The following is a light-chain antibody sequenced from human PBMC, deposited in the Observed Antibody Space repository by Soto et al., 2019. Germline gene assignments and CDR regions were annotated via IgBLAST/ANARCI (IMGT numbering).Light chain of an antibody. J-gene: IGKJ1*01. V-gene: IGKV3-11*01. Sequence: EIVLTQSPATLSLSPGEGATLSCRASQSVGKYLAWYQQKPGKAPRLLIYDASNRATGIPARFSGSASGTDFTLTISSLEPEDFALYYCQQRSSWPRTFGRGTKVEIK. CDR3: QQRSSWPRT. CDR1: QSVGKY. CDR2: DAS.